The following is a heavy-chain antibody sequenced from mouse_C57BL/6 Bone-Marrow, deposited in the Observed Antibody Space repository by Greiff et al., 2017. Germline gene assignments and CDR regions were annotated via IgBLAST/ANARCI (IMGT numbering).Heavy chain of an antibody. Sequence: VQLQQSGAELARPGASVKLSCKASGYTFTSYGISWVKQRTGQGLEWIGEIYPRSGNTYYNEKFKGKATLTADKSSSTAYMELRSQTSEDSAVYFCARAYYSNPRAMDYWGQGTSVTVSS. V-gene: IGHV1-81*01. J-gene: IGHJ4*01. CDR2: IYPRSGNT. D-gene: IGHD2-5*01. CDR1: GYTFTSYG. CDR3: ARAYYSNPRAMDY.